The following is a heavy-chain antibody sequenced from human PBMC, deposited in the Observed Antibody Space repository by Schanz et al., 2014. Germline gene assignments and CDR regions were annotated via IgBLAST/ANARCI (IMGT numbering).Heavy chain of an antibody. D-gene: IGHD3-3*01. J-gene: IGHJ4*02. CDR3: AKDVDFESGYYLDY. V-gene: IGHV3-30-3*01. Sequence: QVQLVESGGGVVQPGRSLRLSCAASGFTFSSYAMHWVRQAPGKGLEWVAVMSYDGSNKYYADSVKGRFTISRDNSKNTLFLQMSSLRAEDTAVYYCAKDVDFESGYYLDYWGQGTLVNVSS. CDR1: GFTFSSYA. CDR2: MSYDGSNK.